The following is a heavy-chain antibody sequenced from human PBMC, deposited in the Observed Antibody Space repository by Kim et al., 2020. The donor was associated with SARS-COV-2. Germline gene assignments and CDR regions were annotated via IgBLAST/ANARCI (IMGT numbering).Heavy chain of an antibody. V-gene: IGHV1-69*04. CDR3: AREQGGSYYGWGSYYNEPTRHKYYYCGRDV. J-gene: IGHJ6*02. CDR2: IIPILGIA. CDR1: GGTFSSYT. Sequence: SVKVSCKASGGTFSSYTISWVRQAPGQGLEWMGRIIPILGIANYAQKFQSRVTITADKSTSTAYMELRSLRSEDTAVYYVAREQGGSYYGWGSYYNEPTRHKYYYCGRDVWGQGTTVTV. D-gene: IGHD3-10*01.